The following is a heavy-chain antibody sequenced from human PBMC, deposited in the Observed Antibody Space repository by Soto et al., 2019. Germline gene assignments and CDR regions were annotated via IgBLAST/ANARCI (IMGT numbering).Heavy chain of an antibody. CDR2: IYYSGST. CDR1: GGSISSYY. Sequence: PSETLSLTCTVSGGSISSYYWSWIRQPPGKGLEWIGYIYYSGSTNYNPSLKSRVTISVDTSKNQFSLKLSSVTAADTAVYYCARHEGEERGQQLVQSQYYYYYGMDVWGQGTTVTVSS. CDR3: ARHEGEERGQQLVQSQYYYYYGMDV. D-gene: IGHD6-13*01. V-gene: IGHV4-59*08. J-gene: IGHJ6*02.